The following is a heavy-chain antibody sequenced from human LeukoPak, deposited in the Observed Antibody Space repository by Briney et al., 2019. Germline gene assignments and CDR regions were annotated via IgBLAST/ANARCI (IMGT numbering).Heavy chain of an antibody. CDR3: ARNRKYYYGSGVGWNFDL. Sequence: GGSLRLSCAASGFTVSSNYMSWVRQAPGKGLEWVSVIYSGGSTYYADSVKGRFTISRDNSKNTLCLQMNSLRAEDTAVYYCARNRKYYYGSGVGWNFDLWGRGTLVTVSS. CDR1: GFTVSSNY. V-gene: IGHV3-53*01. D-gene: IGHD3-10*01. J-gene: IGHJ2*01. CDR2: IYSGGST.